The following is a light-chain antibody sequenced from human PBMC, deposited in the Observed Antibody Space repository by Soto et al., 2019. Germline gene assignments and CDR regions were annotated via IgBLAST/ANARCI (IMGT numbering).Light chain of an antibody. CDR3: QQYGSSPWT. V-gene: IGKV3-20*01. J-gene: IGKJ1*01. CDR2: GAS. Sequence: EIVLTQSPGTLSLSPGERATLSCRASQSVSSSYLAWYKQKPGQAHRLLIYGASSRATGIPDRFSGSGSGTDFTLTISRLEPEDFAVYYCQQYGSSPWTFGQGTKVDIK. CDR1: QSVSSSY.